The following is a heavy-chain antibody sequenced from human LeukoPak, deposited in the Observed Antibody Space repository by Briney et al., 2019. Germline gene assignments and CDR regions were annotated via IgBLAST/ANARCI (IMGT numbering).Heavy chain of an antibody. V-gene: IGHV4-59*01. CDR1: GGSISSYY. J-gene: IGHJ2*01. Sequence: SETLSLTCTVSGGSISSYYWSWIRQPPGKGLEWIGYIYYSGSTNYNPSLKSRVTISVDTSKNQFSLKLSSVTAADTAVYYCARGDVEMATSARYFDLWGRGTLVTVSS. D-gene: IGHD5-24*01. CDR2: IYYSGST. CDR3: ARGDVEMATSARYFDL.